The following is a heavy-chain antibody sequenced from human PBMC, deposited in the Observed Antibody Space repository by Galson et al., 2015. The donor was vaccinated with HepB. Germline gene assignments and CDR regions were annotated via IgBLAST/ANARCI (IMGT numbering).Heavy chain of an antibody. V-gene: IGHV3-53*04. D-gene: IGHD3-9*01. Sequence: SLRLSCAASGFTFSNYAMSWVRQAPGKGLEWVSVIYDDDNTNYADTVKGRFTVSRHNSMNTMYLQMNSLRTEDTAVYFCVRDRADGYFDWFPAHWGQGTLVTVSS. J-gene: IGHJ4*02. CDR3: VRDRADGYFDWFPAH. CDR1: GFTFSNYA. CDR2: IYDDDNT.